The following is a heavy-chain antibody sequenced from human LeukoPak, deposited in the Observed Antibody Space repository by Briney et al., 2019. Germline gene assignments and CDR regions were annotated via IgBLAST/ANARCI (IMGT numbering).Heavy chain of an antibody. CDR3: TTSYYDSSGYHN. CDR1: GFTFSNAW. CDR2: IKSKTDGGTT. D-gene: IGHD3-22*01. Sequence: GGSLRLSCAASGFTFSNAWMSWVRQAPGEGLEWVGRIKSKTDGGTTDYAAPVKGRFTISRDDSKNTLYLQMNSLKTEDTAVYYCTTSYYDSSGYHNWGQGTLVTVSS. J-gene: IGHJ4*02. V-gene: IGHV3-15*01.